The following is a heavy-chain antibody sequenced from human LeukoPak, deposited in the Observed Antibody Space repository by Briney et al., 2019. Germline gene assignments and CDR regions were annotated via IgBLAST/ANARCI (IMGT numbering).Heavy chain of an antibody. CDR1: GFTFSSYW. V-gene: IGHV3-7*01. CDR2: IKQDGSEK. Sequence: GGSLRLSCAVSGFTFSSYWMAWVRQAPGKGLEWVANIKQDGSEKYYVDSVKGRFTISGDSAKNSLYLQMNSLRAEDTAVYYCTRSYDYWGQGTLVTVSS. J-gene: IGHJ4*02. CDR3: TRSYDY.